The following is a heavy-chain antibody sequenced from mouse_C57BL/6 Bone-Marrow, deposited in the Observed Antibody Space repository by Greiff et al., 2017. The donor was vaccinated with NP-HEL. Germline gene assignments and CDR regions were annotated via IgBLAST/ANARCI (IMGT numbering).Heavy chain of an antibody. CDR2: IHPNSGST. CDR3: ERGDNYYVSCCDY. V-gene: IGHV1-64*01. Sequence: VQLQPPGAELVKPGDSVKLSCKASGYTFTSYWMPWVKQRPGQGLEWIGMIHPNSGSTNYHEKFKSKATLTVDKSSSTAYMQHSSLTSENSAVNYSERGDNYYVSCCDYWGQGTTLTVSS. J-gene: IGHJ2*01. D-gene: IGHD1-1*01. CDR1: GYTFTSYW.